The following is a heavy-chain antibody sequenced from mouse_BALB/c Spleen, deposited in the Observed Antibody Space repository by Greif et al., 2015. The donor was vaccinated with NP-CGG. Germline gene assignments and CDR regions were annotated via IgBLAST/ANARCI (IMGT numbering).Heavy chain of an antibody. CDR2: ISSGGGST. V-gene: IGHV5-12-1*01. CDR3: ARHPQLLLQAWFAY. D-gene: IGHD1-1*01. CDR1: GFAFSSYD. Sequence: EVQLVESGGGLVKPGGSLKLSCAAPGFAFSSYDMSWVRQTPEKRLEWVAYISSGGGSTYYPDTVKGRFTISRDNAKNTLYLQMSSLKSEDTAMYYCARHPQLLLQAWFAYWGQGTLVTVSA. J-gene: IGHJ3*01.